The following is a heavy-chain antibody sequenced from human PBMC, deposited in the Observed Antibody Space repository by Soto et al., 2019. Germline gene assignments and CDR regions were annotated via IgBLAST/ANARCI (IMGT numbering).Heavy chain of an antibody. J-gene: IGHJ5*02. CDR3: ARSPVFLNWFGP. Sequence: SETLSLTCTVSGGSISSSSYYWGWIRQPPGKGLEWIGSIYYSGSTYYNPSLKSRVTISVDTSKNQFSLKLSSVTAADTAVYYCARSPVFLNWFGPWGQGTLITVSS. D-gene: IGHD2-21*01. CDR2: IYYSGST. V-gene: IGHV4-39*01. CDR1: GGSISSSSYY.